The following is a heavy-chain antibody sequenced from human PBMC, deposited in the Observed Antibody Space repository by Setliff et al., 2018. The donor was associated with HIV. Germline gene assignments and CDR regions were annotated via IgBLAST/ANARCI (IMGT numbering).Heavy chain of an antibody. CDR3: TTDPMSQYYYGSGSYYLLSFDY. Sequence: AGGSLRLSCAASGFTFSSYSMNWVRQAPGKGLEWVSYISSGSNTVHYADSVLGRFTISRDNSKNTLYLQMNSLKTEDTAVYYCTTDPMSQYYYGSGSYYLLSFDYWGQGTLVTVSS. V-gene: IGHV3-48*01. D-gene: IGHD3-10*01. J-gene: IGHJ4*02. CDR1: GFTFSSYS. CDR2: ISSGSNTV.